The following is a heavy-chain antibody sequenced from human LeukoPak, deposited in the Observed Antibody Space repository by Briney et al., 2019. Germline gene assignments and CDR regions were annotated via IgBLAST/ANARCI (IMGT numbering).Heavy chain of an antibody. Sequence: PGGSLRLSCAASGFTFSSYAMSWVRQAPGKGLEWVSTISGSGGGTYYAASVKGRFTISRDNAKNSLYLQMNSLRAEDTAVYYCARDSSFQWLVSWGQGTLVTVSS. D-gene: IGHD6-19*01. CDR1: GFTFSSYA. V-gene: IGHV3-23*01. CDR3: ARDSSFQWLVS. CDR2: ISGSGGGT. J-gene: IGHJ5*02.